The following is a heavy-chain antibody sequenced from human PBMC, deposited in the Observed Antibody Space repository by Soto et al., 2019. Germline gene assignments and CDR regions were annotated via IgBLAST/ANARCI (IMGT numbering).Heavy chain of an antibody. J-gene: IGHJ6*02. V-gene: IGHV3-23*01. D-gene: IGHD1-26*01. Sequence: HPGGSLRLSCAASGFTFSSYAMTWVRQAPGKGLEWVSAISGGGGSTYYADSVKGRVTISRDNSKNTLYLQMNSLRAEDTAVYYCAKVSLGALTFTDYYYYGLDVWGQGTTVTVSS. CDR1: GFTFSSYA. CDR3: AKVSLGALTFTDYYYYGLDV. CDR2: ISGGGGST.